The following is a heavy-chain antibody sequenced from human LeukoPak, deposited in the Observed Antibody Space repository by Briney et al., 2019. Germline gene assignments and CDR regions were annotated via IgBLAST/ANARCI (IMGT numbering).Heavy chain of an antibody. CDR2: INHNAEMI. J-gene: IGHJ6*02. V-gene: IGHV3-48*01. CDR1: GFPFGSYV. Sequence: GGSLRLSCEASGFPFGSYVMSWVRQAPGKGLEWIAYINHNAEMIFYPDSVKGRFTISRDNSKNTLYLQMNSLRAEDTAVYYCARNLGATFSYYYYYGMDVWGQGTTVTVSS. D-gene: IGHD1-26*01. CDR3: ARNLGATFSYYYYYGMDV.